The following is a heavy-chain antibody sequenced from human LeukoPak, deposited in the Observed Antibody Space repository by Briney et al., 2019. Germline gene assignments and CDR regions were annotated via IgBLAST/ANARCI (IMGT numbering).Heavy chain of an antibody. D-gene: IGHD6-19*01. CDR1: GFTFCSYA. Sequence: PGGTLRLSCAASGFTFCSYAMLWVPQAPGKGLVGVAVISYDGSNKYYADSVKGRFTISRDNSKNTLYLQMNSLRAEDTAVYYCARYSSGWYGDYWGQGTLVTVSS. J-gene: IGHJ4*02. CDR3: ARYSSGWYGDY. V-gene: IGHV3-30-3*01. CDR2: ISYDGSNK.